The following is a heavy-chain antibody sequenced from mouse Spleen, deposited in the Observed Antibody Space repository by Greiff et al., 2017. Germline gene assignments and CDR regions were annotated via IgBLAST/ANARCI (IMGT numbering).Heavy chain of an antibody. CDR2: IDPENGNT. J-gene: IGHJ3*01. Sequence: EVQLQESGAELVRPGALVQLSCKASGFNIKDYYMHWVKPRPEQGLEWIGWIDPENGNTIYDPKFQGKASITADTSSNTAYLQLSSLTSEDTAVYYCARYPFAYWGQGTLVTVSA. V-gene: IGHV14-1*02. CDR1: GFNIKDYY. CDR3: ARYPFAY.